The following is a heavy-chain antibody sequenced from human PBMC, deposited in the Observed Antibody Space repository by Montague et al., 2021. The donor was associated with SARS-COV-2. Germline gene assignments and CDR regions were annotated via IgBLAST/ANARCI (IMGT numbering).Heavy chain of an antibody. CDR3: ARGSGWMGNAFDI. J-gene: IGHJ3*02. Sequence: SETLSLTCAVSGGSISSYYWSWIRQPPGKGLEWIGYIYYSGSANYNPSLKSRVTISVDTSKNQFSLKLSSVTAADTAVYYCARGSGWMGNAFDIWGQGTMVTVSS. V-gene: IGHV4-59*01. CDR2: IYYSGSA. D-gene: IGHD6-19*01. CDR1: GGSISSYY.